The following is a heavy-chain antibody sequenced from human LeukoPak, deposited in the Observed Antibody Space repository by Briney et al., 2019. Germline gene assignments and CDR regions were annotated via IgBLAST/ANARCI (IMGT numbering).Heavy chain of an antibody. CDR1: GGSISSYY. D-gene: IGHD6-19*01. V-gene: IGHV4-59*01. J-gene: IGHJ1*01. CDR3: ASHEYSSGWYVTEYFQH. CDR2: IYYSGST. Sequence: PSETLSLTCTVSGGSISSYYWSWIRQPPGKGLEWLGYIYYSGSTNYNPSLKSRVTISVDTSKNQFSLKLSSVTAADTAVYYCASHEYSSGWYVTEYFQHWGQGTLVTVSS.